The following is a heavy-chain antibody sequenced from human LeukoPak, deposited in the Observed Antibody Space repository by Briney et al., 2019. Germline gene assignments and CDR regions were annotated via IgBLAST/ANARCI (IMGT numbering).Heavy chain of an antibody. V-gene: IGHV4-31*03. D-gene: IGHD2-21*02. Sequence: SETLSLTCTVSGGSISSGGYYWSWIRQHPGKGLEWIGYIYYSGSTYYNPSLKSRVTISVDMSKHHFSLRLSSVTAADTAVYYCARAPCGGDCSYYYYYGMDVWGQGTTVTVSS. CDR1: GGSISSGGYY. J-gene: IGHJ6*02. CDR3: ARAPCGGDCSYYYYYGMDV. CDR2: IYYSGST.